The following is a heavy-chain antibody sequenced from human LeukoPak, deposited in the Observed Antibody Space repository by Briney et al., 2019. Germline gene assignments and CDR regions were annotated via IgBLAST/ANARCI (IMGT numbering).Heavy chain of an antibody. CDR1: GFTFSDYY. CDR2: ISSSGSTI. CDR3: ARDGGVCSGGSCYELPLTPDY. Sequence: GGSLRLSCAASGFTFSDYYMSWIRQAPGKGLEWVSYISSSGSTIYYADSVKGRFTISRDNAKNSLYLQMNSLRAEDTAVYYCARDGGVCSGGSCYELPLTPDYWGQGTLVTVSS. D-gene: IGHD2-15*01. V-gene: IGHV3-11*01. J-gene: IGHJ4*02.